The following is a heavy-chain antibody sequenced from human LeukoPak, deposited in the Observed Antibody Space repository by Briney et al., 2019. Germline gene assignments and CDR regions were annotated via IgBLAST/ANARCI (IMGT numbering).Heavy chain of an antibody. V-gene: IGHV1-18*04. D-gene: IGHD4-11*01. Sequence: GASVNVSCKASGFRFTSFGVSWVRQAPGQGLGWMGWISNYIVVTHDAEKFEDRVTMTIDTSTTTAYMELRSLRYDDTAVYYCARDSDYSGNGNGDWFDPWGQGTVVTVSS. CDR3: ARDSDYSGNGNGDWFDP. CDR2: ISNYIVVT. J-gene: IGHJ5*02. CDR1: GFRFTSFG.